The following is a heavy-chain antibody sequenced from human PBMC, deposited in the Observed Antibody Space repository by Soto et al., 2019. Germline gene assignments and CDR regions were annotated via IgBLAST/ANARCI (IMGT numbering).Heavy chain of an antibody. CDR2: IYYDGSKK. CDR1: GFTFSTYG. J-gene: IGHJ6*04. V-gene: IGHV3-33*01. CDR3: AMDRGTAFFVVGASLGGMDV. D-gene: IGHD2-21*01. Sequence: QVQLVESGGGVVQPGKSLGLSCATSGFTFSTYGMHWVRQAPGKGLEWVAVIYYDGSKKYYADSVKGRFTISRDNSKKPLYQKMNRMGAEDTVEYYSAMDRGTAFFVVGASLGGMDVGGEGTTVTVTS.